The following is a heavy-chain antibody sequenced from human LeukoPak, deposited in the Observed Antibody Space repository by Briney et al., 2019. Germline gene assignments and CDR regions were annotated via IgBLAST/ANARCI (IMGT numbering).Heavy chain of an antibody. Sequence: PGRSLRLSCAASGFTFDDYAMHWVRQAPGKGLEWVSGISWNSGSIGYADSVKGRFIISRDNAKDTLYLQMNSLRTEDTAVYYCAREYNSGPKQTDAFDIWGQGTMVTVSS. CDR2: ISWNSGSI. CDR3: AREYNSGPKQTDAFDI. D-gene: IGHD3-22*01. CDR1: GFTFDDYA. J-gene: IGHJ3*02. V-gene: IGHV3-9*01.